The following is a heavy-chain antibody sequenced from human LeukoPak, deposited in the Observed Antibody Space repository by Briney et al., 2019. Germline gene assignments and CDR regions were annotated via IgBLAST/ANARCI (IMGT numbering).Heavy chain of an antibody. Sequence: GGSLRLSCAASGFTFSNYAMSWVRQPPGKGLEWVSLISGSDGSTYYADSVKGRFTISRDNSKNTLYLQRNSLRAEDTALYYCVKELSGGRNWGQGTLVTVSS. D-gene: IGHD1-26*01. CDR3: VKELSGGRN. J-gene: IGHJ4*02. CDR2: ISGSDGST. V-gene: IGHV3-23*01. CDR1: GFTFSNYA.